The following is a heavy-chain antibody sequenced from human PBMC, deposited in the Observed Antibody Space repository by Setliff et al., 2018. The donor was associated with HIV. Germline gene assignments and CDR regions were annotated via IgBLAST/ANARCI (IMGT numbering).Heavy chain of an antibody. CDR1: GYTLTDYY. D-gene: IGHD4-17*01. Sequence: ASVKVSCKVSGYTLTDYYIHWVQQAPGKGLEWMGLVDPEDGEAIYAEKFQGRVTITADTSTDTAYMELSSLRSEDTAVYYCATAYGDFTWGLGTLVTVSS. CDR3: ATAYGDFT. J-gene: IGHJ4*02. V-gene: IGHV1-69-2*01. CDR2: VDPEDGEA.